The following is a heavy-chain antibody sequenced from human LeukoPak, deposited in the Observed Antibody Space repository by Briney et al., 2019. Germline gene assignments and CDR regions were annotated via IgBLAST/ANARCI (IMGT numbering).Heavy chain of an antibody. CDR2: MNPNSGST. CDR3: ARGRNSRLRYCSSTSCYTGIDY. D-gene: IGHD2-2*02. J-gene: IGHJ4*02. V-gene: IGHV1-8*01. Sequence: GASVKVSCKASGYTFTSYDINWVRQATGQGLEWMGWMNPNSGSTGYAQKFQGRVTMTRNTSISTAYMELSSLRSEDTAVYYCARGRNSRLRYCSSTSCYTGIDYWGQGTLVTVSS. CDR1: GYTFTSYD.